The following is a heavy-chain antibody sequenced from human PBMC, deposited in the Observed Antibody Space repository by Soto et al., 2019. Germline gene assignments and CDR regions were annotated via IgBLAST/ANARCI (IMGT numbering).Heavy chain of an antibody. V-gene: IGHV4-30-4*01. CDR1: GCSISSGDYK. Sequence: QVQLQESGPGLVKPSQTLSLTCTVSGCSISSGDYKWSWIRQPPGKGLEWIGYIYYSGYTYNNPSLKSRVTISVDTSKNQFSLKLSSVTAADTAVYYCARSGDYVAFDYWGQGTLVTVSS. CDR2: IYYSGYT. J-gene: IGHJ4*02. CDR3: ARSGDYVAFDY. D-gene: IGHD4-17*01.